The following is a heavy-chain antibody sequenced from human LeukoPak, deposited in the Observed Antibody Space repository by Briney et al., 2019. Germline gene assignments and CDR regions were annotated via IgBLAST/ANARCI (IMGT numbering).Heavy chain of an antibody. CDR3: ARDQAVGIGFDY. V-gene: IGHV3-48*03. CDR1: GFTLSSYV. D-gene: IGHD6-13*01. CDR2: IGSSGSNI. Sequence: GKSLRLSCAASGFTLSSYVMHWVRQAPGKGLEWVSYIGSSGSNIYYADSVKGRFTISRDNAKNSLYLQMNSLRAEDTAVYYCARDQAVGIGFDYWGQGTLVTVSS. J-gene: IGHJ4*02.